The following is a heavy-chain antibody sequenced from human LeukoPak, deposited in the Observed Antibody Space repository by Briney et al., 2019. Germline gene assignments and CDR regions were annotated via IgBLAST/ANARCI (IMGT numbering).Heavy chain of an antibody. Sequence: PGRSLRLSCAASGFTFDDYAMHWVRQAPGKGLEWVSGISWNSGSMDYADSVKGRFTISRDNAKNSLYLQMNSLRDEDTAVYYCARDRSYYGSGSYNWFGPWGQGTLVTVSS. D-gene: IGHD3-10*01. V-gene: IGHV3-9*01. CDR1: GFTFDDYA. CDR2: ISWNSGSM. J-gene: IGHJ5*02. CDR3: ARDRSYYGSGSYNWFGP.